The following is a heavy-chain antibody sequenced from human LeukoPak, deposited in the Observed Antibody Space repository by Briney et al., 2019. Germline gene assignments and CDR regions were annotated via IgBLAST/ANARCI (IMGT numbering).Heavy chain of an antibody. CDR2: INNIASHI. D-gene: IGHD2/OR15-2a*01. CDR3: TRDATQYLRYGYFDS. Sequence: GGSLRLSCAASGFTFSNSAMNWVRQAPGKGLGWVSSINNIASHIYYVDSVRGRFTISRDNAKNSVSLQMNNLRAEDTAVYYCTRDATQYLRYGYFDSWGQGILVTVSS. CDR1: GFTFSNSA. J-gene: IGHJ4*02. V-gene: IGHV3-21*01.